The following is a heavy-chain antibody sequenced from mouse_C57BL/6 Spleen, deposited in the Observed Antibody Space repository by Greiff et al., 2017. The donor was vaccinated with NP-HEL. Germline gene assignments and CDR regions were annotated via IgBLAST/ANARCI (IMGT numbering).Heavy chain of an antibody. CDR3: AREEFHDYDSSWYYFDY. CDR2: IGPGSGST. V-gene: IGHV1-77*01. D-gene: IGHD1-1*01. J-gene: IGHJ2*01. Sequence: QVQLQQSGAELVKPGASVKISCKASGYTFTDYYINWVKQRPGQGLEWIGKIGPGSGSTYYNEKFKGKATLTADKSSSTAYMQLSSLTSEDSAVYFCAREEFHDYDSSWYYFDYWGQGTTLTVSS. CDR1: GYTFTDYY.